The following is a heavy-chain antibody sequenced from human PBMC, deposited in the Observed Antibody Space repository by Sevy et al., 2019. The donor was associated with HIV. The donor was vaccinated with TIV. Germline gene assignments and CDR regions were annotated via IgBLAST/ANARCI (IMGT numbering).Heavy chain of an antibody. Sequence: SETLSLTCTVSGGSISSYYWSWIRQPPGKGLEWIGYIYYSGSTNYNPSLKSRVTISVDTSKNQFSLKLSSVTAADTAVYYCARVMVRGVFDIWGQGTMVTASS. V-gene: IGHV4-59*01. J-gene: IGHJ3*02. CDR3: ARVMVRGVFDI. CDR1: GGSISSYY. D-gene: IGHD3-10*01. CDR2: IYYSGST.